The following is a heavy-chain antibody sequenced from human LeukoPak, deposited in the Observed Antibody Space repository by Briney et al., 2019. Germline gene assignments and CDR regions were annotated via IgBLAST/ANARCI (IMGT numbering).Heavy chain of an antibody. D-gene: IGHD6-13*01. J-gene: IGHJ6*02. CDR2: IIPIFGTA. CDR1: GGTFSSYA. CDR3: ARKEEDIAAPDYYYYGMDV. V-gene: IGHV1-69*13. Sequence: ASVKVTCKASGGTFSSYAISWVRQAPGQGLEWMGGIIPIFGTANYAQKFQGRVTITADESTSTAYMELSSLRSEDTAVYYCARKEEDIAAPDYYYYGMDVWGQGTTVTVSS.